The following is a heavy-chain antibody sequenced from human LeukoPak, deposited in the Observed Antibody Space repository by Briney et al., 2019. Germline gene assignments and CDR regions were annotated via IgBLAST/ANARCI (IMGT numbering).Heavy chain of an antibody. Sequence: GGSLRLSCAASGFTFSSYAMSWVRQAPVKGLEWVSAISGSGGSTYYADSVKGRFTISRDNSKNTLYLQMNSLRAEDTAVYYCAKVSDDYGDCFDYWGQGTLVTVSS. CDR3: AKVSDDYGDCFDY. D-gene: IGHD4-17*01. V-gene: IGHV3-23*01. CDR2: ISGSGGST. CDR1: GFTFSSYA. J-gene: IGHJ4*02.